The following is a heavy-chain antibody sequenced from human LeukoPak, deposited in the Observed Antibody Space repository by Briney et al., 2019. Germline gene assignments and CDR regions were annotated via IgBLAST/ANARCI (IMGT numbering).Heavy chain of an antibody. D-gene: IGHD3-22*01. J-gene: IGHJ4*02. CDR3: ARDLSYYDSSGPLGY. CDR1: GFTVRSNY. CDR2: IYSGGST. V-gene: IGHV3-53*01. Sequence: SGGSLRLSCAASGFTVRSNYMSWVRQAPGKGLEWVSVIYSGGSTYYADSVKGRFTISRDNSKNTLYLQMNSLRAEDTAVYYCARDLSYYDSSGPLGYWGQGTLVTVSS.